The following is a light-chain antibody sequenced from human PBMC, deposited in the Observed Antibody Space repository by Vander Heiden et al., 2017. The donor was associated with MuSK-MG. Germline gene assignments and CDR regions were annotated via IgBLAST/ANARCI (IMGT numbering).Light chain of an antibody. V-gene: IGLV3-1*01. CDR2: QDS. J-gene: IGLJ2*01. CDR1: KLGDKY. Sequence: SYELTQPTSVSVSPGQTASITCSGDKLGDKYACWYQQKPGQPPVLVIYQDSKRPSGIPERFSGSNSANTATLTLSGTQAMDEADYYCQAWDSSFVVFGGGTKLTVL. CDR3: QAWDSSFVV.